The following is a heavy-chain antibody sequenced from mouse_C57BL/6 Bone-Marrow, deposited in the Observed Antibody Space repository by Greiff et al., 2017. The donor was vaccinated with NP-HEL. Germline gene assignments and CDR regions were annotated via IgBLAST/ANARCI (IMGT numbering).Heavy chain of an antibody. D-gene: IGHD1-1*01. J-gene: IGHJ4*01. CDR1: GYTFTSYW. Sequence: QVQLQQPGAELVRPGSSVKLSCKASGYTFTSYWMDWVKQRPGQGLEWIGNIYPSDSETHYNQKFKDKATLTVDKSSSTAYMQLSSLTSEDSAVYYCRFYGSSHYYAMEYWGQGTSVTVSS. V-gene: IGHV1-61*01. CDR2: IYPSDSET. CDR3: RFYGSSHYYAMEY.